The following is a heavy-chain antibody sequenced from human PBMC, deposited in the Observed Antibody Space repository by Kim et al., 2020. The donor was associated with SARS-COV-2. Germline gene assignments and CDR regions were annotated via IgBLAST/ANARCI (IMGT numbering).Heavy chain of an antibody. Sequence: ASVKVSCKASGYTFTSYYMHWVRQAPGQGLEWMGIINPSGGSTSYAQKFQGRVTMTRDTSTSTVYMELSSLRSEDTAVYYCASCHRSTATKEYYYYGMDVWGQGTTVTVSS. CDR1: GYTFTSYY. V-gene: IGHV1-46*01. CDR2: INPSGGST. CDR3: ASCHRSTATKEYYYYGMDV. D-gene: IGHD4-4*01. J-gene: IGHJ6*02.